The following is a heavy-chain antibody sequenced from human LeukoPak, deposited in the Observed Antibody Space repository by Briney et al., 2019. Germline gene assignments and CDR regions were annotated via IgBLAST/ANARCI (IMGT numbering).Heavy chain of an antibody. D-gene: IGHD1-7*01. Sequence: GGSLRLSCAASGFTFSSYSMNWVRQAPGKGLEWVSYISSSSSTIYYADSVKGRFTISRDNAKNSLYLQMNTLRAEDTAVYYCARVDKGLTGTTIFGYWGQGTLVTASS. CDR3: ARVDKGLTGTTIFGY. CDR1: GFTFSSYS. V-gene: IGHV3-48*01. J-gene: IGHJ4*02. CDR2: ISSSSSTI.